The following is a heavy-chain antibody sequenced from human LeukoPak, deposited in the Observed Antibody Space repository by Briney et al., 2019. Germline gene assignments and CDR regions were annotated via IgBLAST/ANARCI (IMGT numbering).Heavy chain of an antibody. J-gene: IGHJ4*02. V-gene: IGHV4-39*01. CDR1: GGSISSSSCY. D-gene: IGHD5-18*01. CDR3: ARRGGYSYVYYFDY. CDR2: IYYSGST. Sequence: SETLSLTCTVSGGSISSSSCYWGWIRQPPGKGLEWIGSIYYSGSTYYNPSLKSRVTISVDTSKNQFSLKLSSVTAADTAVYYCARRGGYSYVYYFDYWGQGTLVTVSS.